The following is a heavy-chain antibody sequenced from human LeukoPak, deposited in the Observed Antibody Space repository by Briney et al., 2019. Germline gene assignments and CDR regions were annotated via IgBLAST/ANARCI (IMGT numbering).Heavy chain of an antibody. V-gene: IGHV3-23*01. J-gene: IGHJ4*02. CDR1: GFIFSNCA. D-gene: IGHD2-2*01. CDR2: ISNSGGST. CDR3: AKAGSTAWTAVDY. Sequence: GGSLRLSCTPSGFIFSNCAMSWVRQAPGKGLEWVSSISNSGGSTYYADSVKGRFTISRGNSENTLYLQMKSLRADDTAVYYCAKAGSTAWTAVDYWGQGTLVTVSS.